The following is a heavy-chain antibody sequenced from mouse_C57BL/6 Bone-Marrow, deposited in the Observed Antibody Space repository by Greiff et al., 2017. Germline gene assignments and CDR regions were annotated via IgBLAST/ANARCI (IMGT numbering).Heavy chain of an antibody. Sequence: EVQVVESGGGLVQPGGSLKLSCAASGFTFSDYYMYWVRQTPEKRLEWVAYISNGGGSTYYPDTVKGRFTISRDNAKNTLYLQMSRLKSEDTAMYYCASHGPLYFDVWGTGTTVTVSS. V-gene: IGHV5-12*01. CDR1: GFTFSDYY. CDR2: ISNGGGST. CDR3: ASHGPLYFDV. J-gene: IGHJ1*03.